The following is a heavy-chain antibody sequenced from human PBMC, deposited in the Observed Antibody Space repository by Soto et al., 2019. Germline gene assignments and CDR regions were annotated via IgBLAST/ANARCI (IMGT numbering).Heavy chain of an antibody. CDR2: INPNSGGT. V-gene: IGHV1-2*04. CDR3: ARDGHAQYGMDV. CDR1: GYTFTGYY. J-gene: IGHJ6*02. Sequence: ASVKVSCKASGYTFTGYYMHWVRQAPGQGLEWMGWINPNSGGTNYAQKFQGWVTMTRDTSISTAYMELSRLRSDDTAVYYCARDGHAQYGMDVWGQGTTVTVSS.